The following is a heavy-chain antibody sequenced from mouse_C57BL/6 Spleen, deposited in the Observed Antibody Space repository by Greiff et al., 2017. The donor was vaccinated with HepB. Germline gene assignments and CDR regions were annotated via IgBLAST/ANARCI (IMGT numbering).Heavy chain of an antibody. CDR2: IYPGSGNT. CDR3: ARDTTVVAPYAMDY. D-gene: IGHD1-1*01. J-gene: IGHJ4*01. V-gene: IGHV1-76*01. CDR1: GYTFTDYY. Sequence: QVHVKQSGAELVRPGASVKLSCKASGYTFTDYYINWVKQRPGQGLEWIAMIYPGSGNTYYNEKFKGKATLTAEKSSSTAYMQLSSLTSEDSAVYFCARDTTVVAPYAMDYWGQGTSVTVSS.